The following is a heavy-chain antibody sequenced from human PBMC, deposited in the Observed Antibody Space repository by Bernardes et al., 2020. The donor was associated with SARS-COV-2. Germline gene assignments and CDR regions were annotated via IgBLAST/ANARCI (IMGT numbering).Heavy chain of an antibody. Sequence: SETLSLTCTVSGGSISSYYWSWIRQPAGKGLEWIGRIYTSGSTNYNPSLKSRVTMSVDTSKNQFSLKLSSVTAADTAVYYCARDALGQQLSFPYYYYYGMDVGGEGTTV. CDR1: GGSISSYY. CDR3: ARDALGQQLSFPYYYYYGMDV. CDR2: IYTSGST. J-gene: IGHJ6*02. V-gene: IGHV4-4*07. D-gene: IGHD6-13*01.